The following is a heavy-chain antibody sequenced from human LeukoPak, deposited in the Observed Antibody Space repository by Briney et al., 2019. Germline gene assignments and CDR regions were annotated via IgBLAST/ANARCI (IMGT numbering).Heavy chain of an antibody. CDR2: LYSDGDT. V-gene: IGHV3-66*01. CDR3: TYGDYPLTY. D-gene: IGHD4-17*01. J-gene: IGHJ4*02. Sequence: GGSLRLSCAASGLTVTNNYWHWVRQPPGKGPEWISILYSDGDTKYADSVKGRFTSSRDSSRNTLYLQMNGLRAEDTAVYYCTYGDYPLTYWGQGTLVSVSS. CDR1: GLTVTNNY.